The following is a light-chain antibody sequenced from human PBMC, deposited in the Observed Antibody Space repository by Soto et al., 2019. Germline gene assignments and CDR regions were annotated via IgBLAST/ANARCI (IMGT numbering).Light chain of an antibody. Sequence: IVMTQSTLSLPVTPGEPASISCISIHILLHSNGYNYLDWYLQKPGQSPQLLIYLGSNRASGVPDRFSGSGSGTDFTLKISRVEAEDVGVYYCMQPLQSWTFGQGTKVDIK. CDR1: HILLHSNGYNY. V-gene: IGKV2-28*01. CDR3: MQPLQSWT. CDR2: LGS. J-gene: IGKJ1*01.